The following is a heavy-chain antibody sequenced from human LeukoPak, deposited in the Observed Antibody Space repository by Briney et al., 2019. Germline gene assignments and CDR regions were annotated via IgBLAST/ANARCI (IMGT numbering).Heavy chain of an antibody. J-gene: IGHJ4*02. Sequence: GSLRLSCAASGFTFSSYSMNWVRQTPGKGLEWVSSISSSSSYIYYADSVKGRFTIPRDNAKNSLYLQMNSLRAEDTAVYYCARDNTYGSGTKDWGQGTLVTVSS. CDR2: ISSSSSYI. D-gene: IGHD3-10*01. V-gene: IGHV3-21*01. CDR3: ARDNTYGSGTKD. CDR1: GFTFSSYS.